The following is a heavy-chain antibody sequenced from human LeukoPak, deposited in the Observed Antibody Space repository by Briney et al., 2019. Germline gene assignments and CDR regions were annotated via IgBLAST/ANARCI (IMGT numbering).Heavy chain of an antibody. CDR2: IIPILGIA. V-gene: IGHV1-69*10. J-gene: IGHJ4*02. Sequence: SVKVSCKASGGTFSSYAISWVRQAPGQGLEWMGGIIPILGIANYAQKFQGRVTITADKSTSTAYMELSSLRSEDTAVYYCARAPNQAYYYDSRGYSHYFDYWGQGTLVTVSS. CDR3: ARAPNQAYYYDSRGYSHYFDY. D-gene: IGHD3-22*01. CDR1: GGTFSSYA.